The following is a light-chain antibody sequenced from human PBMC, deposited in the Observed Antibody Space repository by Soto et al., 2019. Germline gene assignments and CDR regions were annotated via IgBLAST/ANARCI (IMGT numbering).Light chain of an antibody. CDR3: QQYNNWPPVT. CDR2: GAS. V-gene: IGKV3-15*01. CDR1: QSVSNN. Sequence: EIVMTQSPATLSVSPGERATLSCRASQSVSNNLAWYQQKPGQTPRLLIYGASTRASGIPVRFSGSGSGTEFTLTISSLQSEDFAVYYCQQYNNWPPVTFGQGTKLEIK. J-gene: IGKJ2*01.